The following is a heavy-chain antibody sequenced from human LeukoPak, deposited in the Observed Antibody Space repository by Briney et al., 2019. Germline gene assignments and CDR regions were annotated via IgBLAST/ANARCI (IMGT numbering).Heavy chain of an antibody. D-gene: IGHD3-3*01. V-gene: IGHV3-66*01. Sequence: PGGSLRLSCVASGVTVSSNYMTWVRQAPGKGLEWDSVIYSTGSTNYPNSVNGRFAISRDISKNTLYLQMNSLRAEDTAVYYCATNSIFGVIAIYFDHWGQGTLVTVSS. CDR2: IYSTGST. CDR1: GVTVSSNY. CDR3: ATNSIFGVIAIYFDH. J-gene: IGHJ4*02.